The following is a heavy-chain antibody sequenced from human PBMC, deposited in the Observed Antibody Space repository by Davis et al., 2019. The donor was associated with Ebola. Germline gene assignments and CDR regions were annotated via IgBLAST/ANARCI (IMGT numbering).Heavy chain of an antibody. Sequence: GESLKISCAASGFTFSSYAMHWVRQAPGKGLEWVAVISYDGSNKYYADSMKGRFTISRDNSKNTLYLQMNSLRAEDTAVYYCARGTAMVHWGQGTLVAVSS. D-gene: IGHD5-18*01. V-gene: IGHV3-30-3*01. J-gene: IGHJ4*02. CDR2: ISYDGSNK. CDR3: ARGTAMVH. CDR1: GFTFSSYA.